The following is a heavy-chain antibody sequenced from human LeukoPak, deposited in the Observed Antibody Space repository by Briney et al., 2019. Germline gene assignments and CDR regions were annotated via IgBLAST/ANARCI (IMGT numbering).Heavy chain of an antibody. D-gene: IGHD3-3*01. V-gene: IGHV3-23*01. CDR3: AKAPDNVLRFLEWLY. Sequence: PVGSLRLSCAASGFTFSSYAMSWVRQAPGKGLEWVSAISGSGGSTYYADSVKGRFTISRDNSKNTLYLKMNSLRAEDTAVYYCAKAPDNVLRFLEWLYWGQGTLVTVSS. CDR2: ISGSGGST. J-gene: IGHJ4*02. CDR1: GFTFSSYA.